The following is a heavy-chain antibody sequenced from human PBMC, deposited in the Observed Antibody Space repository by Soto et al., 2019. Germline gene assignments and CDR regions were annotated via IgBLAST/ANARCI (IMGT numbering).Heavy chain of an antibody. CDR1: GFTFDNCA. D-gene: IGHD1-1*01. V-gene: IGHV3-9*01. CDR3: EQGRYPTMATPLDH. J-gene: IGHJ5*02. CDR2: ISWDSTTV. Sequence: EVQLVESGGGLVQPGRSLRLSCSASGFTFDNCAMHWVRQAPGKGLEWVSGISWDSTTVGYADSVKGRFTISRDDAKNSLYLQMNSLRREDTALYYCEQGRYPTMATPLDHWGQGTLVTVSS.